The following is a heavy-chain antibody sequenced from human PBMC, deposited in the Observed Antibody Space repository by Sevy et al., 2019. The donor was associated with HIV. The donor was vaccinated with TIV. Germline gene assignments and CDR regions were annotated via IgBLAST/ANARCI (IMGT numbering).Heavy chain of an antibody. Sequence: ASVKVSCKASGYTFTGDYLHWVRQAPGQGLEWVGRIYPNSGGTNYAQKFQGRVTMTRDTSISTAYMELSRLRSDDTAIYYCARAPSGGTTNSGMDVWGQGTTVTVSS. J-gene: IGHJ6*02. CDR1: GYTFTGDY. CDR2: IYPNSGGT. V-gene: IGHV1-2*06. D-gene: IGHD1-7*01. CDR3: ARAPSGGTTNSGMDV.